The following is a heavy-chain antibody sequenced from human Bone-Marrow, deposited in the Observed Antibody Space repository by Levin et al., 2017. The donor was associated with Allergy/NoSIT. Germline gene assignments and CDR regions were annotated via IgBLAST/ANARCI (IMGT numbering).Heavy chain of an antibody. D-gene: IGHD1/OR15-1a*01. Sequence: GESLKISSAASGFTFTDYAMHWVRQAPGKGLQWVAVTSSDGNNKYYAESVRGRFTISRDNSKNMLYLQMKSLRIEATVVYYCARDPRATQQVRNNFDDWGLGTLLTVSS. CDR3: ARDPRATQQVRNNFDD. V-gene: IGHV3-30-3*01. J-gene: IGHJ4*02. CDR2: TSSDGNNK. CDR1: GFTFTDYA.